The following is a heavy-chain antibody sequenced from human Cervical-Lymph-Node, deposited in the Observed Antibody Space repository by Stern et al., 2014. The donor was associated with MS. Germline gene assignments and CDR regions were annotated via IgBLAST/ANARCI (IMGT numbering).Heavy chain of an antibody. CDR3: LRVGRTTYYG. J-gene: IGHJ4*02. CDR2: ISYDGSNK. Sequence: QVQLVESGGGVVQPGRSLRLSCAASGFTFRNYAMHWVRQAPGKGVEWVAVISYDGSNKFYADSVKGRFTISRDNSKNTLYLQVNSLRAEDTAVYYCLRVGRTTYYGWGQGTLVTVSS. D-gene: IGHD1-26*01. V-gene: IGHV3-30-3*01. CDR1: GFTFRNYA.